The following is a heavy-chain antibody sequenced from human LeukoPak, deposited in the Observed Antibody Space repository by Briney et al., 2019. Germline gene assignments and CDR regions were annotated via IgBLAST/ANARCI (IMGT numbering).Heavy chain of an antibody. J-gene: IGHJ3*02. CDR3: ARVRIVVVTAILDAFDI. Sequence: GGSLRLSCAASGFTFSSYWMSWVRQAPGKGLEWVANTKQDGSEKYYVDSVKGRFTISRDNAKNLLYLQMNSLRAEDTAVYFCARVRIVVVTAILDAFDIWGQGTMVTVSS. CDR2: TKQDGSEK. V-gene: IGHV3-7*01. CDR1: GFTFSSYW. D-gene: IGHD2-21*02.